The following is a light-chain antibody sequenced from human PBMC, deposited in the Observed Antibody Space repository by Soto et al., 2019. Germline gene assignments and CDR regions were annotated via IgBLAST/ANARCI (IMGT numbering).Light chain of an antibody. CDR1: QSIDTY. J-gene: IGKJ3*01. CDR2: STS. V-gene: IGKV1-39*01. Sequence: DIQMTQSPSSRSASVGDRVNITCRASQSIDTYLNWYQQRPGQAPSLLIYSTSTLQSGVPSRFRGSGSGTDFTLTISSLQPEDFATYFCQHVYSMPITFGPGTKVDLE. CDR3: QHVYSMPIT.